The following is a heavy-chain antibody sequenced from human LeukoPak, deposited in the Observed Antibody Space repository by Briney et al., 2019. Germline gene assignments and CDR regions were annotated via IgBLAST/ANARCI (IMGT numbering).Heavy chain of an antibody. CDR3: AKGLYDYIWGRPYYVDF. Sequence: GGSLRLSCAASGFTFDDYAMHWVRQAPGKGLEWVSGLNWNSDDTDYADSVQGRFTISRDNAKNSLYLQMNSLRAEDTALYYCAKGLYDYIWGRPYYVDFWGRGTLVTVSS. CDR1: GFTFDDYA. CDR2: LNWNSDDT. J-gene: IGHJ4*02. V-gene: IGHV3-9*01. D-gene: IGHD3-16*01.